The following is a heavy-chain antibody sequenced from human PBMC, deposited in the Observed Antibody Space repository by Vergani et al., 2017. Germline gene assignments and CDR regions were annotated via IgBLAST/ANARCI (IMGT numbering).Heavy chain of an antibody. Sequence: EVQLLESGGGLVQPGGSLRLSCAASGFTVSSNYMSWVRQAPGKGLEWVSVIYSGGSTYYADSVKGRFTISRDNSKNTLYLQMNSLRAEDTAVYYCAREAVVVVAATQDYYGMDVWGQGTTVTVSS. J-gene: IGHJ6*02. V-gene: IGHV3-66*01. CDR2: IYSGGST. D-gene: IGHD2-15*01. CDR3: AREAVVVVAATQDYYGMDV. CDR1: GFTVSSNY.